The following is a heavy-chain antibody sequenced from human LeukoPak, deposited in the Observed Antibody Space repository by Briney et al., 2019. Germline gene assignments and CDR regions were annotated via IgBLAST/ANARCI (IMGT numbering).Heavy chain of an antibody. CDR1: GFTFSSYA. D-gene: IGHD3-22*01. Sequence: PGGSLRLSCAASGFTFSSYAMSWVRQAPGKGLEWVSSISSSSSYIYYADSVKGRFTISRDNAKNSLYLQMNSLRAEDTAVYYCARDHYYDSSGYHGEFDYWGQGTLVTVSS. CDR2: ISSSSSYI. V-gene: IGHV3-21*01. CDR3: ARDHYYDSSGYHGEFDY. J-gene: IGHJ4*02.